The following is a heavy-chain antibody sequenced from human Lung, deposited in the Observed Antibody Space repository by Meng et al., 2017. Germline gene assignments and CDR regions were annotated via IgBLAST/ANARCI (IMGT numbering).Heavy chain of an antibody. V-gene: IGHV4-34*01. CDR1: GGSFSDYY. J-gene: IGHJ4*02. CDR2: INHSGST. D-gene: IGHD4-11*01. Sequence: QVELKQWGAGLLKPSETLSLPCVVSGGSFSDYYWSWIRQPPGKGLEWIGEINHSGSTNYNPSLESRATISVDTSQNNLSLKLSSVTAADSAVYYCARGPTTMAHDFDYWGQGTLVTVSS. CDR3: ARGPTTMAHDFDY.